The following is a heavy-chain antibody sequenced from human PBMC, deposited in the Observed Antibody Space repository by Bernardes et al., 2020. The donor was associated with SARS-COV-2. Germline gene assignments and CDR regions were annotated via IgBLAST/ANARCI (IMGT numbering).Heavy chain of an antibody. J-gene: IGHJ5*01. V-gene: IGHV3-33*01. CDR2: IWHDGSRD. Sequence: GGSLRLSCAASGFTFRDYTMHWVRQTPGKGLEWVAIIWHDGSRDYYVDSVKGRFAISRVNSNNTLYLHMNNLRVEDTALYRCATEDGEWLESWGQGTLVTVSS. CDR1: GFTFRDYT. CDR3: ATEDGEWLES. D-gene: IGHD4-17*01.